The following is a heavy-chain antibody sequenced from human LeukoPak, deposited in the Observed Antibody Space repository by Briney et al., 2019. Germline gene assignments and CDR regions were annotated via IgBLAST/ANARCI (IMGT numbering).Heavy chain of an antibody. J-gene: IGHJ4*02. CDR1: GFTFSSYW. CDR2: INSDGSST. V-gene: IGHV3-74*01. Sequence: GGSLRLSCAASGFTFSSYWMHWVRQAPGKGLVWVSRINSDGSSTSYADSVKGRFTISRDNAKNTLYLQMNSLRAEDTAVYYCARVGSSGWWGGRDYWGQGTLVTVSS. CDR3: ARVGSSGWWGGRDY. D-gene: IGHD6-19*01.